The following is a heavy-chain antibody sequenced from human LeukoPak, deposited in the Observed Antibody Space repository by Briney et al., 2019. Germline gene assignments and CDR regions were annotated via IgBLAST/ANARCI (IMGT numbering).Heavy chain of an antibody. D-gene: IGHD3-22*01. CDR1: GGTFSSYA. Sequence: SVKVSCKASGGTFSSYAISWVRRAPGQGLEWMGGIIPIFGTANYAQKFQGRVTITTDESTSTAYMELSSLRSEDTAVYYCARDVFTMIVVVTRSSWFDPWGQGTLVTVSS. CDR3: ARDVFTMIVVVTRSSWFDP. J-gene: IGHJ5*02. V-gene: IGHV1-69*05. CDR2: IIPIFGTA.